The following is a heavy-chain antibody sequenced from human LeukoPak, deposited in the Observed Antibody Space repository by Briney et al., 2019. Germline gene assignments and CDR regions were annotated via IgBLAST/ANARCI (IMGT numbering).Heavy chain of an antibody. D-gene: IGHD5-12*01. J-gene: IGHJ5*02. CDR2: IYYSGST. Sequence: KASETLSLTCTVSGGSISSSSYYWGWIRQPPGKGLEWIGSIYYSGSTYYNPYLKSRVTISVDTSKNQFALKLSSVTAADTAVYYCARDGFTIRDWFDPWGQGTLVTVSS. CDR3: ARDGFTIRDWFDP. V-gene: IGHV4-39*02. CDR1: GGSISSSSYY.